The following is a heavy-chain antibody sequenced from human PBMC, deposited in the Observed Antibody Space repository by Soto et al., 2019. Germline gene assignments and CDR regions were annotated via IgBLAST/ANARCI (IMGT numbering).Heavy chain of an antibody. Sequence: ASVKVSCKASGYTFTSYYMHWVRQAPGQGLEWMGIINPSGGSTSYAQKFQGRVNMTRDTSTSTVYMELSSLRSEDTAVYYCARDTAVPAAMPEYYFDYWGQGTLVTVSS. V-gene: IGHV1-46*01. D-gene: IGHD2-2*01. J-gene: IGHJ4*02. CDR2: INPSGGST. CDR3: ARDTAVPAAMPEYYFDY. CDR1: GYTFTSYY.